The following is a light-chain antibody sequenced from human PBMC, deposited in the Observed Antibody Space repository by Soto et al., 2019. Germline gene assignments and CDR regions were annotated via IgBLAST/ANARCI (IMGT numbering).Light chain of an antibody. V-gene: IGLV7-46*01. J-gene: IGLJ3*02. CDR2: DTS. CDR1: TGAVTSGHH. CDR3: LLTFRGPWX. Sequence: QAVVTQEPSLTVSPGGTVTLTCASSTGAVTSGHHTYWFQQKPGQAPRILIFDTSKRHSWTPARFSGSLLGGQAALTLSGAQPEDEAEYYCLLTFRGPWXFGGXXKLXV.